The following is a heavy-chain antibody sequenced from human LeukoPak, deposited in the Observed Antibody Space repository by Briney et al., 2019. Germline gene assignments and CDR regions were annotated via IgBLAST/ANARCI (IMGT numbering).Heavy chain of an antibody. CDR1: GGSISSYY. CDR3: ARVIAAAEPTFDY. D-gene: IGHD6-13*01. V-gene: IGHV4-59*01. J-gene: IGHJ4*02. CDR2: ISYSGST. Sequence: SETLSLTCTVSGGSISSYYWGWIRQPPGKGLEWIGYISYSGSTNYNPSLKSRVIISVDTSKNQFSLKLSSVTPADTAVYYCARVIAAAEPTFDYWGQGTLVTVSS.